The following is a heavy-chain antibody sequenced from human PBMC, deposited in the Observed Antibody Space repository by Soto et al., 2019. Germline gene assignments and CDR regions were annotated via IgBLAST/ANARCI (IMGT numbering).Heavy chain of an antibody. V-gene: IGHV4-31*03. CDR1: GGSISSGGYY. D-gene: IGHD3-10*01. CDR2: IDYSGST. CDR3: ARITMVRGLYYFDY. J-gene: IGHJ4*02. Sequence: QVQLQESGPGLVKPSQTLSLTCTVSGGSISSGGYYWSWIRQHPGKGLEWIGYIDYSGSTYYNPSLKSRVTISVDTSKNQFSLKLSSVTAADTAVYYCARITMVRGLYYFDYWGQGTLVTVSS.